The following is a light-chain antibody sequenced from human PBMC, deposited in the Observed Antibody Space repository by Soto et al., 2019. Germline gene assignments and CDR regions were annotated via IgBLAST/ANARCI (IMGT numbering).Light chain of an antibody. Sequence: QSVLTQPASVSGSPGQSITISCTGTSTDIGRYNYVSWYQQHPGKAPKLMIYDVSNRPSGVSNRFSGSKSGNTASLTISGLQAEDEADYYCSSFTTSATHVFGPGTKVTVL. V-gene: IGLV2-14*01. CDR1: STDIGRYNY. CDR2: DVS. J-gene: IGLJ1*01. CDR3: SSFTTSATHV.